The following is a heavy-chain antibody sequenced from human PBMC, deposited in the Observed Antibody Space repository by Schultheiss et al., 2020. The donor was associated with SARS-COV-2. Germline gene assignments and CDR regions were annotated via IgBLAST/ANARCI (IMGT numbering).Heavy chain of an antibody. CDR1: GFTFSNYG. D-gene: IGHD3-3*01. CDR2: IWYDGSNK. Sequence: GGSLRLSCAVSGFTFSNYGMHWVRQAPGKGLEWVAVIWYDGSNKYYADSVKGRFTISRDNSKNTLYLQMNSLRAEDTAVYYCARCLYDFWSGYARYYYYGMDVWGQGTTVTVSS. CDR3: ARCLYDFWSGYARYYYYGMDV. V-gene: IGHV3-33*01. J-gene: IGHJ6*02.